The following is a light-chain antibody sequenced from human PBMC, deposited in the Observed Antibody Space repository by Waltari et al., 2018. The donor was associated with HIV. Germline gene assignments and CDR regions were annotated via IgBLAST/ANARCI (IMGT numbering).Light chain of an antibody. Sequence: QSAMPPPASVSASPGQWVTISCAGGSTDVGFYNYVSLYQQYPGKVLKVVIYDVTERPSVGSKRFSGSKSGDTASLTISGLQAEDEADYYCGACAVTNTWVFGGGTRLTV. J-gene: IGLJ3*02. CDR2: DVT. V-gene: IGLV2-23*02. CDR1: STDVGFYNY. CDR3: GACAVTNTWV.